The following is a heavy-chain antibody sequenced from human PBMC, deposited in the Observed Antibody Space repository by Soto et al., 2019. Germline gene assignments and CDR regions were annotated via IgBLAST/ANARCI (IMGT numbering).Heavy chain of an antibody. CDR2: TYYRSKWNY. D-gene: IGHD1-1*01. CDR1: GDSVSANSAA. V-gene: IGHV6-1*01. CDR3: VGTQIPALAHYGMDV. Sequence: SQTLSLTCAISGDSVSANSAAWNWIRQSPSRGLEWLGRTYYRSKWNYDYAESVKSRMTITPDTSNNQFSLQLNSVTPEDTAVYHCVGTQIPALAHYGMDVWGPGTPVTVSS. J-gene: IGHJ6*02.